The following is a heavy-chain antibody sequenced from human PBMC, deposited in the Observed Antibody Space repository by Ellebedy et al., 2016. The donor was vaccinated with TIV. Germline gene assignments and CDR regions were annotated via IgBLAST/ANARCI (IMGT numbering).Heavy chain of an antibody. CDR1: GGPFSGHY. V-gene: IGHV4-34*01. D-gene: IGHD1-7*01. CDR3: ARRGRGNFYPYYFQS. Sequence: MPSETLSLTCAVYGGPFSGHYWNWIRQPPGKGLEWIGEINDSGSTNYNPSLKSRVTISLDTSKNQFSLKVSSVTAADTAMYYCARRGRGNFYPYYFQSWGQGSLVTVSS. J-gene: IGHJ4*02. CDR2: INDSGST.